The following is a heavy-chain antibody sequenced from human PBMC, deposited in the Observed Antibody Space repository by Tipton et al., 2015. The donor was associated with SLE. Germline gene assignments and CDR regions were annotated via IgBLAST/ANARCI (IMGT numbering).Heavy chain of an antibody. Sequence: SLRLSCAASGFPFSTSGMHWVRQAPGKGLEWVAVIWFDGSNKYYADSVKGRFTISRDNSKNTLSLQMNSLRAEDTAVYYCARGYSSSSGTWFDYWGQGTRVTV. CDR2: IWFDGSNK. J-gene: IGHJ4*02. CDR1: GFPFSTSG. CDR3: ARGYSSSSGTWFDY. V-gene: IGHV3-33*01. D-gene: IGHD6-6*01.